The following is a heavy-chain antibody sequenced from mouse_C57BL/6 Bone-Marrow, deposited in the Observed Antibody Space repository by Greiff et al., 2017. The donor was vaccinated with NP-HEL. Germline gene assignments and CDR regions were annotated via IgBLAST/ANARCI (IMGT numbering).Heavy chain of an antibody. V-gene: IGHV1-78*01. D-gene: IGHD1-1*01. CDR3: ARESTVVPYYYAMDY. J-gene: IGHJ4*01. CDR1: GYTFTDHT. Sequence: QVQLQQSDAELVKPGASVKISCKVSGYTFTDHTIHWMKQRPEQGLEWIGYIYPRDGSTKYNEKFKGKATLTADKSSSTAYMQLNSLTSEDSAVYFCARESTVVPYYYAMDYWGQGTSVTVSS. CDR2: IYPRDGST.